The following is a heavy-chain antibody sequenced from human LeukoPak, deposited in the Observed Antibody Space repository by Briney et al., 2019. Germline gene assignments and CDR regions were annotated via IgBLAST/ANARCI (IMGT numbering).Heavy chain of an antibody. Sequence: GGSLRLSCAASGFTFSDYYMSWIRQAPGKGLEWVSYISSSGSTIYYADSVKGRFTISRDNAKNSLYLQMNSLRAKDTAVYYCANSMVRGVIMTWGQGTLVTVSS. J-gene: IGHJ5*02. D-gene: IGHD3-10*01. CDR2: ISSSGSTI. V-gene: IGHV3-11*01. CDR3: ANSMVRGVIMT. CDR1: GFTFSDYY.